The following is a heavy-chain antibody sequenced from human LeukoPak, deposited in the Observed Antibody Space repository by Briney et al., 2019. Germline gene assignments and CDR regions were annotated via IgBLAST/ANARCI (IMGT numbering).Heavy chain of an antibody. J-gene: IGHJ4*02. CDR2: INPSGAGT. CDR3: ASSFYDLLVYFDY. D-gene: IGHD5/OR15-5a*01. CDR1: GYTFTNYY. Sequence: ASVKVSCKASGYTFTNYYMHWVRQAPGQGLEWMGIINPSGAGTSYAQKFQGRVTMTRDMSTSTVYMELSSLRSEDTAVYYCASSFYDLLVYFDYWGQGTLVTVSS. V-gene: IGHV1-46*01.